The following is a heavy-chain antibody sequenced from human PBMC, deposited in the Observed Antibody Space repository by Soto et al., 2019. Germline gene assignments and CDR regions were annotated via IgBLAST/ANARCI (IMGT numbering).Heavy chain of an antibody. J-gene: IGHJ4*02. D-gene: IGHD6-13*01. CDR3: TRGGSSWPFDY. V-gene: IGHV3-21*06. CDR2: ISRTSGYI. Sequence: PGGSLRLSCATSGFTFSDYSMNWVRQAPGKGLEWVSSISRTSGYISYADSLKGRFTISRGSAKNSLYLQMNSLRAEDTAVYYCTRGGSSWPFDYWGQGTLVTVSS. CDR1: GFTFSDYS.